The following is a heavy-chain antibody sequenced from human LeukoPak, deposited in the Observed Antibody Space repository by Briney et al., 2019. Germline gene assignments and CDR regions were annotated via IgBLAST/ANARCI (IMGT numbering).Heavy chain of an antibody. J-gene: IGHJ5*02. CDR1: SGSISSSSYY. CDR2: IYYRGST. V-gene: IGHV4-39*01. D-gene: IGHD3-10*01. CDR3: ARHPIFSGMGSQLWFDP. Sequence: PSETLSLTCTVSSGSISSSSYYWGWIRQSPGRGLEWIGSIYYRGSTFYKPSLKGRVTISVDTSKNQFSLKLSSVAAADTAVHYCARHPIFSGMGSQLWFDPWGQGTLVTVSS.